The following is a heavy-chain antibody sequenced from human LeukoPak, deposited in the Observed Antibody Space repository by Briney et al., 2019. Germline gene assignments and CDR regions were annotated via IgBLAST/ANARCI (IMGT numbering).Heavy chain of an antibody. J-gene: IGHJ6*02. Sequence: GGSLRLSCAASGFTFSDFYMSWIRQAPGKGLEWVSYISSSGNTKYYADSVKGRFTMSRDNAKNSLYLQMDSLRVEDTAVYYCARGTVYYYYGMDVWGQGTTVTVSS. V-gene: IGHV3-11*01. CDR2: ISSSGNTK. D-gene: IGHD4-17*01. CDR3: ARGTVYYYYGMDV. CDR1: GFTFSDFY.